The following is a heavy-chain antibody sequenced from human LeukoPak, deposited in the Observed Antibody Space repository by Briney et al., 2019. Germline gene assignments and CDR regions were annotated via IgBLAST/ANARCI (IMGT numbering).Heavy chain of an antibody. Sequence: GRSLRLSRVASGFTPSSYAMSWVRPTPGKGLEWVSGISGSGDTTYYADSVKGRFIISRDNSKKTLYVQIKSLSAEDTAAYFCARHGGGQYYHGSGNNVFDIWGQGTLVSVSS. V-gene: IGHV3-23*01. D-gene: IGHD3-10*01. CDR3: ARHGGGQYYHGSGNNVFDI. CDR2: ISGSGDTT. J-gene: IGHJ3*02. CDR1: GFTPSSYA.